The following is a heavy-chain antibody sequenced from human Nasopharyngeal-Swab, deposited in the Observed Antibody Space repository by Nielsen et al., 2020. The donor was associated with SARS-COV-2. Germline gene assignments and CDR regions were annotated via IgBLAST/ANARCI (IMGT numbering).Heavy chain of an antibody. V-gene: IGHV4-38-2*01. CDR2: IHNSGTP. CDR3: ASGPFGPGDSYYYYGLDV. J-gene: IGHJ6*02. Sequence: WIRQPPGKGLEWIGSIHNSGTPYYIPSLKSRVTISVDTSKNHFSLKMRSVTAADTAVYYCASGPFGPGDSYYYYGLDVWGQGTTVTVSS. D-gene: IGHD3/OR15-3a*01.